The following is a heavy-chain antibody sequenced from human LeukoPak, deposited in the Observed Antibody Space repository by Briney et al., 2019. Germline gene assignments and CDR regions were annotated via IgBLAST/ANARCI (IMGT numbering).Heavy chain of an antibody. D-gene: IGHD5-12*01. V-gene: IGHV4-34*01. CDR1: GGSFSGYY. CDR2: ITHSGRT. CDR3: ARVENSAVDIVATIRWYFDY. J-gene: IGHJ4*02. Sequence: SETLSLTCAAYGGSFSGYYWSWIRQPPGKGLEWVGEITHSGRTNYNPSLKSRVTISVDTSKNQFSLKLSSVTAADTAVYYCARVENSAVDIVATIRWYFDYWGQGTLVTVSS.